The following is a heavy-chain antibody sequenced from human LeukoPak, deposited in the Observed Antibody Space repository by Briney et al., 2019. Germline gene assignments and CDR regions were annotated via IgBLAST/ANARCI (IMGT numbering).Heavy chain of an antibody. CDR3: ATVAQGELLRQSWFDP. J-gene: IGHJ5*02. Sequence: ASVKVSCKASGYTFTSYYMHWVRQAPGQGLEWMGIINPSGGSTSYAQKFQGRVTMTRDTSTSTVYMELSSLRSEDTAVYYCATVAQGELLRQSWFDPWGQGTLVTVSS. V-gene: IGHV1-46*01. CDR1: GYTFTSYY. D-gene: IGHD1-26*01. CDR2: INPSGGST.